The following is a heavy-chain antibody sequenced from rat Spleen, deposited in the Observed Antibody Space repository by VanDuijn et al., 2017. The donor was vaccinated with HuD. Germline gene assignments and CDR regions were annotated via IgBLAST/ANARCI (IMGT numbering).Heavy chain of an antibody. CDR2: IQSGGST. J-gene: IGHJ2*01. D-gene: IGHD3-1*01. CDR1: GFSLTDYS. Sequence: QVQLKESGPGLVQPSQTLSLTCTVSGFSLTDYSVHWVRQPPGKGLEWMGRIQSGGSTDYNSGLKSRLSISRDTSKNQVFLKMNSLQTDDTGTYYCTIHPRYWGQGVMVTVSS. V-gene: IGHV2-19*01. CDR3: TIHPRY.